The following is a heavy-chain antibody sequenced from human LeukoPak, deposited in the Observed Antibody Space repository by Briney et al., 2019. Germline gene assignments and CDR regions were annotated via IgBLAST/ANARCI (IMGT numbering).Heavy chain of an antibody. CDR1: GGTFSSYA. Sequence: GSSVKVSCKASGGTFSSYAISWVRQAPGQGLEWMGGIIPIFGTANYAQKFQGRVTMTRNTSISTAYMELSSLRSEDTAVYYCARAISRHYDSSGPSISYYFDYWGQGTLVTVSS. V-gene: IGHV1-69*05. CDR3: ARAISRHYDSSGPSISYYFDY. J-gene: IGHJ4*02. D-gene: IGHD3-22*01. CDR2: IIPIFGTA.